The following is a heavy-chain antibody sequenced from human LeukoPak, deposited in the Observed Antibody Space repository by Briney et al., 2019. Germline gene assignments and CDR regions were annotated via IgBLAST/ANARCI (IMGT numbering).Heavy chain of an antibody. Sequence: GGSLRLSCAASGFTFSHYGMHWVRQAPGRGLEWVAVIWSDGSNKFYADSVKGRFTISRDNSQNTVDLHMNILRAEDTAVYYCAKDAQRGFDYSNALEYWGQGTLVTVSS. V-gene: IGHV3-33*06. CDR1: GFTFSHYG. D-gene: IGHD4-11*01. CDR2: IWSDGSNK. CDR3: AKDAQRGFDYSNALEY. J-gene: IGHJ4*02.